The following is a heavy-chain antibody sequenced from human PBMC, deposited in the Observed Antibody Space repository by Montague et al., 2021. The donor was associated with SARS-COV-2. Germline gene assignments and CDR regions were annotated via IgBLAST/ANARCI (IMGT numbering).Heavy chain of an antibody. V-gene: IGHV4-34*01. D-gene: IGHD5-12*01. Sequence: SETLSLTCAVYNGSFSSYYWCWIRQPPGKGLEWIGDITPSGSTNHCPSXXSRVTLSVDTSKNQFSLDLSSVTAADTAVDYCARGPLRLKWLRPFDYWGQGILVTVSS. J-gene: IGHJ4*02. CDR1: NGSFSSYY. CDR2: ITPSGST. CDR3: ARGPLRLKWLRPFDY.